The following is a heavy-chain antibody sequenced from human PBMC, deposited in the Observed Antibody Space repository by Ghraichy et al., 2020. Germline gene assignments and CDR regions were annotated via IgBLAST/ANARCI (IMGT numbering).Heavy chain of an antibody. CDR2: ISSSGSYI. D-gene: IGHD5-18*01. CDR3: ARDQLVTPATAHQFDY. V-gene: IGHV3-21*01. CDR1: GFTFSSYD. Sequence: GGSLRLSCAASGFTFSSYDMNWVRQAPGKGLEWVSSISSSGSYIYYADSMKGRFTISRDNTKNSLYLQMNSLRAEDTAVYYCARDQLVTPATAHQFDYWGQGTLVTVSS. J-gene: IGHJ4*02.